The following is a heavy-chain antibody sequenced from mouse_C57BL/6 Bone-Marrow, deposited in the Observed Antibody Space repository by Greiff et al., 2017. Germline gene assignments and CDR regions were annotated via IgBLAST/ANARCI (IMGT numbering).Heavy chain of an antibody. CDR3: ARVDGYWYYFYY. J-gene: IGHJ2*01. CDR1: GFAFRSYD. V-gene: IGHV5-6*01. D-gene: IGHD2-3*01. Sequence: EVKLQESGGDLVKPGGSLKLSCASTGFAFRSYDMSWVRKTPDKRLEWVATISSVGGYTYYPDSVKGRFTISRDNAKNTLYLQMSSLKSEDKAMYYCARVDGYWYYFYYWGQGTTLTVSS. CDR2: ISSVGGYT.